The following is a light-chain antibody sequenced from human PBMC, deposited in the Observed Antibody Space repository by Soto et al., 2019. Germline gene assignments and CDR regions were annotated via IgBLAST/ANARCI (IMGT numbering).Light chain of an antibody. CDR2: GNS. CDR3: QSYDSSLSVV. CDR1: SSNIGAGYD. Sequence: QSVLTQPPSVSGAPGQRVTISCTGSSSNIGAGYDVHWYQQLPGTAPKLLIYGNSNRPSGVPDRFSGSKSGTSASLAIPGLQAEDEADYYCQSYDSSLSVVFGGATKLTVL. V-gene: IGLV1-40*01. J-gene: IGLJ2*01.